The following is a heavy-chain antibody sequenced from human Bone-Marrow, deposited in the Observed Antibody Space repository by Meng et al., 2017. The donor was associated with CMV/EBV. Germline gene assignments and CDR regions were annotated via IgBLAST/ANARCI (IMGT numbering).Heavy chain of an antibody. D-gene: IGHD4-11*01. V-gene: IGHV3-23*01. Sequence: GESLKISCAASGFTFSDYYMSWVRQAPGKGLEWVSGISGSGGTTNYADSVKGRFTIFRDNSKNTVYLEMNSLRAEDTAVYYCAKDRRADSNYAHFYYWGQGTLVTVSS. CDR1: GFTFSDYY. J-gene: IGHJ4*02. CDR3: AKDRRADSNYAHFYY. CDR2: ISGSGGTT.